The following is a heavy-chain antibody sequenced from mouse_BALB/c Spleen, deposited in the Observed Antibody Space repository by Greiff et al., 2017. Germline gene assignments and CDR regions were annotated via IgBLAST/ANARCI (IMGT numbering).Heavy chain of an antibody. CDR3: ARDIPYGKHAMDY. D-gene: IGHD2-1*01. Sequence: EVNVVESGGGLVQPGGSLRLSCATSGFTFSDFYMEWVRQPPGKRLEWIAASRNKANDYTTEYSASVKGRFIVSRDTSQSILYLQMNALRAEDSATYYCARDIPYGKHAMDYWGQGTSVTVSS. CDR2: SRNKANDYTT. CDR1: GFTFSDFY. J-gene: IGHJ4*01. V-gene: IGHV7-1*02.